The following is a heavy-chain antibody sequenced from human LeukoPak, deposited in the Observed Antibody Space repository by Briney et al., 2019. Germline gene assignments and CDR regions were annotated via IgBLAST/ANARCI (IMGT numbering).Heavy chain of an antibody. CDR2: IIPIFGTA. CDR1: GGTLSSYA. J-gene: IGHJ6*04. D-gene: IGHD3-10*01. CDR3: ASPSMVRGVDYYYYGMDV. Sequence: SVKVSCKASGGTLSSYAISWVRQAPGQGLEWMGGIIPIFGTANYAQKFQGRVTITADESTSTAYMELSSLRSEDTAVYYCASPSMVRGVDYYYYGMDVWGKGTTVTVSS. V-gene: IGHV1-69*13.